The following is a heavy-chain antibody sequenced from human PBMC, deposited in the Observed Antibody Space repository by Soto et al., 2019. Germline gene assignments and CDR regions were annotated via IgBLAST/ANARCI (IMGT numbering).Heavy chain of an antibody. D-gene: IGHD3-3*01. J-gene: IGHJ5*02. CDR3: ARSYDFWSGYYRWFDP. CDR1: EGSISSYY. Sequence: SETMCLTYTVSEGSISSYYWSWIRPPPGKGLEWIGYIYYSGSTNYNPSLKSRVTISVDTSKNQFSLKLSSVTAADTAVYYCARSYDFWSGYYRWFDPWGQGTLVTVSS. CDR2: IYYSGST. V-gene: IGHV4-59*01.